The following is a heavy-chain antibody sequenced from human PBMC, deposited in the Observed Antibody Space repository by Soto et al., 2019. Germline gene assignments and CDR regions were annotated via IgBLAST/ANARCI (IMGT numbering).Heavy chain of an antibody. V-gene: IGHV4-59*01. J-gene: IGHJ5*02. CDR1: GGSISSYY. D-gene: IGHD2-15*01. Sequence: PSETLSLTCTVSGGSISSYYWSWIRQPPGKGLECIGYMYYSGRTNYNPSLKSRVTISVDTSKNQFSLKLSSVTAADTAVYYCARGMYCSGGSCYSHWLDPWGQGTLVTVSS. CDR3: ARGMYCSGGSCYSHWLDP. CDR2: MYYSGRT.